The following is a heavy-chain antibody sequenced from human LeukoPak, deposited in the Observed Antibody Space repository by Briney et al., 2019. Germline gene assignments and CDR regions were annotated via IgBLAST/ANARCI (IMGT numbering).Heavy chain of an antibody. CDR3: ARDAGGAFGNYVNYFDY. V-gene: IGHV3-33*01. Sequence: GGSLRLSCAASGLILSSYGIHWVRQAPGKGLEWVAVIWYDGTNIYYGDSVKGRFSISRDNSKNTVYLQMDSLRAEDTTVYYCARDAGGAFGNYVNYFDYWGQGTLVTVSS. CDR1: GLILSSYG. CDR2: IWYDGTNI. D-gene: IGHD4-11*01. J-gene: IGHJ4*02.